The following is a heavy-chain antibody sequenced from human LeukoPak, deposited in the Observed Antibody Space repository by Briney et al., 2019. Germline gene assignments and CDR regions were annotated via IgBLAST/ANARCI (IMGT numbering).Heavy chain of an antibody. CDR3: ARSGCYGSWCYYGMDV. Sequence: ASVKVSCKASGGTFSSYAISWVRQAPGQGLEWMGGIIPIFGTANYAQKFQGRVTITADESTSTAYMELSSLRSEDTAVYYCARSGCYGSWCYYGMDVWGQGTTVTVSS. D-gene: IGHD2-15*01. CDR1: GGTFSSYA. J-gene: IGHJ6*02. CDR2: IIPIFGTA. V-gene: IGHV1-69*01.